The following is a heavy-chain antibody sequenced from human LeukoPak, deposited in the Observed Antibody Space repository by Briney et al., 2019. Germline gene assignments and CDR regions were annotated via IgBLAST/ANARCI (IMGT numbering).Heavy chain of an antibody. CDR3: AREKSTSHYYYGMDV. J-gene: IGHJ6*02. Sequence: GGSLRLSCAASGFTFSDYYMSWIRQAPGKGLEWVAVIWYDGSNKYYADSVKGRFTISRDNSKNTLYLQMNSLRAEDTAVYYCAREKSTSHYYYGMDVWGQGTTVTVSS. D-gene: IGHD2-2*01. CDR2: IWYDGSNK. CDR1: GFTFSDYY. V-gene: IGHV3-33*08.